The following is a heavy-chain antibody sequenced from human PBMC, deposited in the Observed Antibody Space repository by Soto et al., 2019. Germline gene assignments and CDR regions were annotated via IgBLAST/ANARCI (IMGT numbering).Heavy chain of an antibody. CDR1: GGTFSSYA. Sequence: GASVKVSCTASGGTFSSYAISWVRQAPGQGLEWMGGIIPIFGTANYAQKFQGRVTITADESTSTAYMELSSLRSEDTAVYYCARAIVVVNHYYYYGMDVWGQGTTVTVSS. J-gene: IGHJ6*02. V-gene: IGHV1-69*13. CDR3: ARAIVVVNHYYYYGMDV. CDR2: IIPIFGTA. D-gene: IGHD3-22*01.